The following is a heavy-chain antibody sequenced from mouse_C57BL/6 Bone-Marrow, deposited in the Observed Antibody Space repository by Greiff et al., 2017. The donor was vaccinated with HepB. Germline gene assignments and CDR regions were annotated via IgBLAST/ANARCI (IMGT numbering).Heavy chain of an antibody. CDR2: IDPNSGGT. Sequence: VQLQQPGAELVKPGASVKLSCKASGYTFTSYWMHWVKQRPGRGLEWIGRIDPNSGGTKYNEKFKSKATLTVDKPSSTAYMQLSSLTSEDSAVYYCARRRNYGSSYTLYWYFDVWGTGTTVTVSS. CDR1: GYTFTSYW. J-gene: IGHJ1*03. V-gene: IGHV1-72*01. D-gene: IGHD1-1*01. CDR3: ARRRNYGSSYTLYWYFDV.